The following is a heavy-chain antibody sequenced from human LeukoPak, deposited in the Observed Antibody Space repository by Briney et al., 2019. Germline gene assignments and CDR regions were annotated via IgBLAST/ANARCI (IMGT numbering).Heavy chain of an antibody. CDR2: INHSGST. CDR3: ARVSPLFWSGYYKYFDY. Sequence: SETLSLTCAVYGGSFSGYYWSWIRQPPGKGLEWIGEINHSGSTNYNPSLKSRVTISVDMSKNQFSLKLSSVTAADTAVYYCARVSPLFWSGYYKYFDYWGQGTLVTVSS. D-gene: IGHD3-3*01. V-gene: IGHV4-34*01. CDR1: GGSFSGYY. J-gene: IGHJ4*02.